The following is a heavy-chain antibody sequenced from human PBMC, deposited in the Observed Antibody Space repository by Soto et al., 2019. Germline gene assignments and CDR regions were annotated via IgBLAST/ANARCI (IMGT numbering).Heavy chain of an antibody. V-gene: IGHV3-23*01. CDR1: GFTFSSYA. D-gene: IGHD3-9*01. J-gene: IGHJ3*02. CDR2: ISGSGGST. Sequence: EVQLLASGGGLVQPGGSLRLSCAASGFTFSSYAMSWVRQAPGKGLEWVSAISGSGGSTYYADSVKGRFTISRDNSKNTLYLQMNSLKAEDTGVYYCATRVLAYYDIVTGYSNGDAFDIWGQGTMVTVSS. CDR3: ATRVLAYYDIVTGYSNGDAFDI.